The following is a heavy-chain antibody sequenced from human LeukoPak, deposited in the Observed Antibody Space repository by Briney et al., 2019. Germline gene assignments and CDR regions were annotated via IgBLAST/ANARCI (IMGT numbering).Heavy chain of an antibody. Sequence: GESLKISCKGSGYSFATYWIGWVRQMPGKGLEWMGIIYPGDSDTRYRPSFQGQVTISADKSISTAYLQWSGLKASDTAVCYCACAPGGSYVGGFDYWGQGTLVTVSS. V-gene: IGHV5-51*01. D-gene: IGHD1-26*01. CDR2: IYPGDSDT. J-gene: IGHJ4*02. CDR1: GYSFATYW. CDR3: ACAPGGSYVGGFDY.